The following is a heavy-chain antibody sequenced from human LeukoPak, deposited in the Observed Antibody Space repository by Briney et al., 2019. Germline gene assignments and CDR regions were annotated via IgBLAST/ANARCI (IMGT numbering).Heavy chain of an antibody. D-gene: IGHD2-21*01. CDR3: ARHMTYYYYYMDV. CDR1: GYTFTGYY. V-gene: IGHV1-2*02. CDR2: INPNSGGT. J-gene: IGHJ6*03. Sequence: PLASVKVSCKASGYTFTGYYMHWVRQAPGQGLEWMGWINPNSGGTNYAQKFQGRVTMTRDTSISTAYMELSRLRSDDTAVYYCARHMTYYYYYMDVWGKGTMVTVSS.